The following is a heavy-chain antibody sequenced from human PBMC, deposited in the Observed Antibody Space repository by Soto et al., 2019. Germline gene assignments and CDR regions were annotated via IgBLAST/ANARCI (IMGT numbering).Heavy chain of an antibody. CDR2: IGTAGDT. D-gene: IGHD1-26*01. CDR3: AGKAWGAVDL. Sequence: EVQLAESGGGLEQPGGSLRLSCAASGFTFSIYDMHWVRQATGKGLEWVSAIGTAGDTYYPVSVKGRFTISRENAKNSVYLQMNTVRVEDTAVYYCAGKAWGAVDLWGQGTMVTVSS. CDR1: GFTFSIYD. J-gene: IGHJ3*01. V-gene: IGHV3-13*01.